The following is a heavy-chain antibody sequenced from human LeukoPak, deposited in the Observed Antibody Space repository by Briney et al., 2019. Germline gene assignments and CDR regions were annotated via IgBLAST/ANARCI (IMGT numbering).Heavy chain of an antibody. V-gene: IGHV1-2*02. CDR1: GYTFTGYY. D-gene: IGHD3-3*01. CDR3: AREDYDFWSGSSGHYMDV. Sequence: ASVKVSCKASGYTFTGYYMHWVRQAPGQGLEWMGWINPNSGGTNYARKFQGRVTMTRDTSISTAYMELSRLRSDDTGVYYCAREDYDFWSGSSGHYMDVWGKGTTVTVSS. J-gene: IGHJ6*03. CDR2: INPNSGGT.